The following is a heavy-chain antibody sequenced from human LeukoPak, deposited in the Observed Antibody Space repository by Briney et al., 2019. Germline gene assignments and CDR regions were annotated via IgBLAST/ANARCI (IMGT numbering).Heavy chain of an antibody. V-gene: IGHV3-30*03. CDR2: ISHDGNNK. CDR1: GFPFSDYG. Sequence: GRSLRLSCAASGFPFSDYGMYWVRQAPGKGLEWLAVISHDGNNKYYADSVKGRITISRDNAKNSLYLQMNSLRAEDTAVYYCARDLLGIALHAFDIWGQGTMVTVSS. D-gene: IGHD3-16*01. J-gene: IGHJ3*02. CDR3: ARDLLGIALHAFDI.